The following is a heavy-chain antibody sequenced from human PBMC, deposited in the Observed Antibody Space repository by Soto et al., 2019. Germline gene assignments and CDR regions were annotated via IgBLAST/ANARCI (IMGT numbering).Heavy chain of an antibody. CDR1: GFTFSDYY. J-gene: IGHJ6*02. CDR3: ARSECGGDCTRDYYYYGMDV. CDR2: ISSSGSTI. D-gene: IGHD2-21*02. V-gene: IGHV3-11*01. Sequence: PGGSLRLSCAASGFTFSDYYMSWIRQAPGKGLEWVSYISSSGSTIYYADSVKGRFTISRDNAKNSLYLQMNSLRAEDTAVYYCARSECGGDCTRDYYYYGMDVWGQGTTVTVSS.